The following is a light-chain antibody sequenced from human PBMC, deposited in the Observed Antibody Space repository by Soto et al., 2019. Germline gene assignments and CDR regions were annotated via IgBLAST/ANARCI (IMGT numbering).Light chain of an antibody. CDR1: QSVSSN. CDR2: GAF. Sequence: EIVMTQSPATLSVSPGERATLSCRASQSVSSNLAWYQQKPGQAPRLLLYGAFNRAADIPDRFSGRGSGTDFTLTISRLEPEDFAVYYCQQYGSSPPSSTFGQGTRLENK. V-gene: IGKV3-20*01. J-gene: IGKJ5*01. CDR3: QQYGSSPPSST.